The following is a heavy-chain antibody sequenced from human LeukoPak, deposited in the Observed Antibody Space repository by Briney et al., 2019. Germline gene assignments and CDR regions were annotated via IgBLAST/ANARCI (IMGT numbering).Heavy chain of an antibody. CDR2: ISGSGGST. CDR1: GFTFSSYA. V-gene: IGHV3-23*01. Sequence: GGSLRLSCAASGFTFSSYAMSWVPQAPGKGLEWVSAISGSGGSTSYADSVRVRFTISRDNSTNTLDLQRNSLRAEDTAVYYCAKDGCGGDCYPHNWFDPWGQGTLVTVSS. D-gene: IGHD2-21*02. J-gene: IGHJ5*02. CDR3: AKDGCGGDCYPHNWFDP.